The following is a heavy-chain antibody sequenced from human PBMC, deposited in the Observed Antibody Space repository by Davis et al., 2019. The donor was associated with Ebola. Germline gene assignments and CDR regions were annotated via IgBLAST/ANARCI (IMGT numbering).Heavy chain of an antibody. CDR2: FDPEDGET. D-gene: IGHD6-13*01. CDR1: GYTLTELS. V-gene: IGHV1-24*01. CDR3: ARDLRVSAFAAAAGAWFDP. J-gene: IGHJ5*02. Sequence: ASVKVSCKVSGYTLTELSMHWVRQAPGKGLEWMGGFDPEDGETIYAQKFQGRVTMTRDTSTSTVYMELSSLRSEDTAVYYCARDLRVSAFAAAAGAWFDPWGQGTLVTVSS.